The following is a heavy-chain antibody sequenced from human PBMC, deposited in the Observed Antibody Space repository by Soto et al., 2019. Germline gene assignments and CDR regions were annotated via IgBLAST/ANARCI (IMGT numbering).Heavy chain of an antibody. CDR1: GGSISSGGYY. D-gene: IGHD6-13*01. CDR3: ARYGIAAAGFPERVFDY. J-gene: IGHJ4*02. CDR2: IYYSGST. Sequence: SETLSLTCTVSGGSISSGGYYWSWIRQHPGKGLEWIGYIYYSGSTYYNPSLKSRVTISVDTSKNQFSLKLSSVTAADTAVYYCARYGIAAAGFPERVFDYWAQRTLVTVSS. V-gene: IGHV4-31*03.